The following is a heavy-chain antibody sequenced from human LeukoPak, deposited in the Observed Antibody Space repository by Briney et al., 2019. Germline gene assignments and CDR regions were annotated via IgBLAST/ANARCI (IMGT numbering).Heavy chain of an antibody. CDR1: GFTFSSYA. V-gene: IGHV3-23*01. CDR2: ISGSGGST. Sequence: GGSLRLSCAASGFTFSSYAMSWVRQAPGKGLEWVSAISGSGGSTYYADSVKGRFTISRDNSKNTLYLQMNSLRAEDTAVYYCAKRSATNIAFLEWSLDAFDIWGQGTMVTVSS. CDR3: AKRSATNIAFLEWSLDAFDI. D-gene: IGHD3-3*02. J-gene: IGHJ3*02.